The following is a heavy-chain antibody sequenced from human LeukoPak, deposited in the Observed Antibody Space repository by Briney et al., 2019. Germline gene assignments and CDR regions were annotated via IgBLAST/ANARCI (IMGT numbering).Heavy chain of an antibody. Sequence: TLSLTCAVSGGSISSDYWSWIRQPPGKALEWLALIDWDDDKYYSTSLKTRLTISKDTSKNQVVLTMTNMDPVDTATYYCARTRYGSGVADDDWGQGTLVTVSS. CDR2: IDWDDDK. CDR3: ARTRYGSGVADDD. J-gene: IGHJ4*02. D-gene: IGHD3-10*01. V-gene: IGHV2-70*18. CDR1: GGSISSDYW.